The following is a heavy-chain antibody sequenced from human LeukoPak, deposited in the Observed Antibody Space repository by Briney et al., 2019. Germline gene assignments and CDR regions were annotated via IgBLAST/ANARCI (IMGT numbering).Heavy chain of an antibody. CDR1: GGSFSGCY. CDR3: ASTYSSSWYPYYYGMDV. J-gene: IGHJ6*02. CDR2: INHSGST. V-gene: IGHV4-34*01. Sequence: PSETLSLTCAVYGGSFSGCYWSWIRQPPGKGLEWIGEINHSGSTNYNPSLKSRVTISVDTSKNQFSLKLSSVTAADTAVYYCASTYSSSWYPYYYGMDVWGQGTTVTVSS. D-gene: IGHD6-13*01.